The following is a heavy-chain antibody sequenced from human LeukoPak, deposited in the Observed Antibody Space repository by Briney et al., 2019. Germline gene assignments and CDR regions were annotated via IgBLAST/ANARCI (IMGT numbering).Heavy chain of an antibody. J-gene: IGHJ4*02. CDR1: GASISSSDRY. CDR2: IYYSGIT. V-gene: IGHV4-39*02. Sequence: PSETLSLTCTVSGASISSSDRYWGWIRQPPGKGLEWIGSIYYSGITYHNPSLKSRVTISVDTSNNQFSLKMSSVTAADTAVYYCARELDVVGATGGGGELNFDYWGQGTLVTVSS. CDR3: ARELDVVGATGGGGELNFDY. D-gene: IGHD1-26*01.